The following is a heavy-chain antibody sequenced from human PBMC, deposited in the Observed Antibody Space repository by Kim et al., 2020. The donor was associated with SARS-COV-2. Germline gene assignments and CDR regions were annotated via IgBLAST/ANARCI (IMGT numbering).Heavy chain of an antibody. V-gene: IGHV3-23*01. Sequence: GGSLRLSCAASGFTFSSYDMSWVRQAPGKGLEWVSAISGSGGSTYYADSVKGRFTISRDNSKNTLYLQMNSLRAEDTAVYYCAKGVAYSSFPYYFDYWGQGTLVTVSS. D-gene: IGHD6-6*01. J-gene: IGHJ4*02. CDR3: AKGVAYSSFPYYFDY. CDR2: ISGSGGST. CDR1: GFTFSSYD.